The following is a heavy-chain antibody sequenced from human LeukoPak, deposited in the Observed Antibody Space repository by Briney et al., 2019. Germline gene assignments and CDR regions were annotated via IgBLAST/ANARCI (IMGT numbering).Heavy chain of an antibody. CDR1: GGSISSSSYY. V-gene: IGHV4-39*01. D-gene: IGHD6-13*01. J-gene: IGHJ4*02. Sequence: ASETLSLTCTVSGGSISSSSYYWGWIRQPPGKGLEWIGSIYYSGSTYYNPSLKSRVTISVYTSKNQFSLKLSSVTAADTAVYYCARRNSSSWRTYFDYWGQGPLVTVSS. CDR2: IYYSGST. CDR3: ARRNSSSWRTYFDY.